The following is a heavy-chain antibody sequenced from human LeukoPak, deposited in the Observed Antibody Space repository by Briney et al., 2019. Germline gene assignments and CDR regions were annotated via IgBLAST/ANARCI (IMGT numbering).Heavy chain of an antibody. CDR2: IYYSGST. J-gene: IGHJ6*02. Sequence: SETLSLTCTVSGGSISSSSYYWGWIRQPPGKGLEWIGSIYYSGSTYYNPSLKSRVTISVDTSKNQFSLKLRSVTAADTAVYYCARHPCSGGSCPLDYYYYYGMDVWGQGTTATVSS. V-gene: IGHV4-39*01. D-gene: IGHD2-15*01. CDR3: ARHPCSGGSCPLDYYYYYGMDV. CDR1: GGSISSSSYY.